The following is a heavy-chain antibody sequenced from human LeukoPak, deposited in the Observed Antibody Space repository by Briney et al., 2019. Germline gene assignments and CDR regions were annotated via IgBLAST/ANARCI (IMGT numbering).Heavy chain of an antibody. CDR3: AKESSGGWYFDY. CDR2: IRLDGTKE. Sequence: PGGSLRLSCTASGFTFSNYGMHWVRQAPGKGLEGVAFIRLDGTKEYYADSVKGRFTISRDNSRSTLYLQMNSLRAEDTAVYYCAKESSGGWYFDYWGQGTLVTVSS. D-gene: IGHD6-19*01. CDR1: GFTFSNYG. J-gene: IGHJ4*02. V-gene: IGHV3-30*02.